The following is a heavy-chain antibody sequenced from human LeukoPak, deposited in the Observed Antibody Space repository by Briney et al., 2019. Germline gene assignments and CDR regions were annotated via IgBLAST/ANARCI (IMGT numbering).Heavy chain of an antibody. D-gene: IGHD5-18*01. Sequence: GESLKISCKGSGYSFTSYWIGWVRQMPGKGLEWMGFIYPGDSDTRYSPSFQGQVTISADKSISTAYLQWSSLKASDTAMYYCARPDTAMIDAFDIWGQGTMVTVSS. J-gene: IGHJ3*02. CDR2: IYPGDSDT. CDR1: GYSFTSYW. V-gene: IGHV5-51*01. CDR3: ARPDTAMIDAFDI.